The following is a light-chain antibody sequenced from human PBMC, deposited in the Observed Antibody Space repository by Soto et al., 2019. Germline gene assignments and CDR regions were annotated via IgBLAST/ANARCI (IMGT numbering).Light chain of an antibody. CDR2: RAS. V-gene: IGKV1-8*01. CDR3: QQYNSFPQT. CDR1: QDITNY. Sequence: RRTQSPSSFSASTGDRVTITCRATQDITNYLAWYQQKPGKAPKLLIYRASVLESGVPSRFIGGGSGTNFSLIISYLQSEDFATYYCQQYNSFPQTFGQGTKVDIK. J-gene: IGKJ2*01.